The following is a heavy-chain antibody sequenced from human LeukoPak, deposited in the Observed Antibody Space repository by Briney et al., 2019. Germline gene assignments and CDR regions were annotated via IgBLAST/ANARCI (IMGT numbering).Heavy chain of an antibody. D-gene: IGHD5-18*01. V-gene: IGHV3-23*01. Sequence: PGGSLRLSCAVSGFTFSNYAMSWVRQAPGKGLEWVSTISGSGGSTFYADSVKGRFTISRDNSKNTLYLRMNSLRAEDTAVYYCAKTPRGYTYLPDYWGQGTLVTVSS. CDR1: GFTFSNYA. CDR3: AKTPRGYTYLPDY. J-gene: IGHJ4*02. CDR2: ISGSGGST.